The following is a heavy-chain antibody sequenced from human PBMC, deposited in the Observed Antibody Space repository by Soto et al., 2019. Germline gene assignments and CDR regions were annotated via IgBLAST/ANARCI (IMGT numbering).Heavy chain of an antibody. CDR2: ISSSSSTI. V-gene: IGHV3-11*01. J-gene: IGHJ6*02. CDR1: GFTFSDYY. D-gene: IGHD5-18*01. CDR3: AIGAVDTAMVPWGMDV. Sequence: GGSLRLSCAASGFTFSDYYMSWIRQAPGKGLEWVSYISSSSSTIYYADSVKGRFTISRDNAKNSLYLQMNSLRAEDTAVYYCAIGAVDTAMVPWGMDVWGQGTTVTVSS.